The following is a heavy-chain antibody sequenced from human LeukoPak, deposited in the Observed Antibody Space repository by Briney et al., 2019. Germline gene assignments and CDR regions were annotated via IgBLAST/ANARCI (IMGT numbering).Heavy chain of an antibody. CDR3: ARDQVGAARPVSILFDP. CDR2: IIPIFGTA. V-gene: IGHV1-69*05. D-gene: IGHD6-6*01. Sequence: GASVKVSCKASGGTFSSYAISWVRQAHEQGLEWMGGIIPIFGTANYAQKFQGRVTITTDESTSTAYMELSSLRSEDTAVYYCARDQVGAARPVSILFDPWGQGTLVTVSS. CDR1: GGTFSSYA. J-gene: IGHJ5*02.